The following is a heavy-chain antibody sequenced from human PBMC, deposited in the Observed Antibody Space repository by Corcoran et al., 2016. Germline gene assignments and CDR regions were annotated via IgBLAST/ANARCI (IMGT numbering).Heavy chain of an antibody. CDR3: ARGRATMIGYWYFDL. J-gene: IGHJ2*01. Sequence: QVQLQQWGAGLLKPSETLSLTCAVYGGSFSGYYWSWIRQPPGKGLEWIGEINHSGSTNYNPSLKSRVTISVDTSKNQFSLKLSSVTAADTAVYYCARGRATMIGYWYFDLWGRGTLVTVSS. D-gene: IGHD3-22*01. CDR1: GGSFSGYY. V-gene: IGHV4-34*01. CDR2: INHSGST.